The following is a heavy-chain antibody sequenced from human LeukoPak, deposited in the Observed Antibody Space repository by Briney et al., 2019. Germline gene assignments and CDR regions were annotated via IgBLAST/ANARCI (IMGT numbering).Heavy chain of an antibody. CDR2: IYYSGST. D-gene: IGHD3-16*01. CDR3: ATDYYDYVWASYPLFDY. V-gene: IGHV4-39*07. Sequence: SETLSLTSTVSGGSISSSSYYWGWIRQPPGKGLEWIGSIYYSGSTYYNPSLKSRVTISVDTSKNQFSLKLSSVTAADTAVYYCATDYYDYVWASYPLFDYWGQGTLVTVSS. J-gene: IGHJ4*02. CDR1: GGSISSSSYY.